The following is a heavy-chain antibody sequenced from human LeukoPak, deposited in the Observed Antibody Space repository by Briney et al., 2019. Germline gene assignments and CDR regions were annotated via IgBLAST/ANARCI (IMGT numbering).Heavy chain of an antibody. CDR3: ARDRNPSGSYWDAFDI. CDR1: DDSINNDRYF. V-gene: IGHV4-39*07. Sequence: SETLSLTCSISDDSINNDRYFWAWIRQPPGKGLEWIASINYSGRTYYNPSLKSRVTISVDTSKNQFSLKLSSVTAADTAVYYCARDRNPSGSYWDAFDIWGQGTMVTVSS. D-gene: IGHD1-26*01. CDR2: INYSGRT. J-gene: IGHJ3*02.